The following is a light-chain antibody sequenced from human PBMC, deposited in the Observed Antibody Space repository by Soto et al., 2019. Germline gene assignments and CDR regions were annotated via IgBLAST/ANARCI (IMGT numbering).Light chain of an antibody. V-gene: IGKV3-20*01. CDR1: QSVITY. J-gene: IGKJ4*01. CDR3: QQYGSTPLT. Sequence: ESVLTQSPGNLSLSPGERATLSCRASQSVITYLAWYQQKPGQAPRLLIYGASSRATGIPDRFSGSGSGTDFTLTISRLEPEDVAVYYCQQYGSTPLTFGGGTKVEIK. CDR2: GAS.